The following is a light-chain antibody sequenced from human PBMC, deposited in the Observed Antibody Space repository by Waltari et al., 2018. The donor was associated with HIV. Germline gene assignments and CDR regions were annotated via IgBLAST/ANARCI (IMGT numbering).Light chain of an antibody. CDR2: RDI. CDR1: RSNIGAGYF. J-gene: IGLJ2*01. V-gene: IGLV1-40*01. Sequence: QSALTQPPSVSGAPGQRVTISCTGNRSNIGAGYFVHWYQHLPGTAPKLLVYRDIDRPSGVPDRFSGSKSGTSASLVITGLQAEDEADYYCQSYDSSLRASVVGGGTKLTVL. CDR3: QSYDSSLRASV.